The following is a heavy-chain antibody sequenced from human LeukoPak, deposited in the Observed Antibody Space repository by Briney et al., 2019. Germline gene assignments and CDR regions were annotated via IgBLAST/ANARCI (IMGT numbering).Heavy chain of an antibody. Sequence: SETLSLTCTVSGGSISSYYWSWLRQPPGKGLEWIGYIYYSGSTNYNPSLKSRVTISVDTSKNQFSLKLSSVTAADTAVYYCAREIRGYSGYERVYYYGMDVWGQGTTVTVSS. CDR2: IYYSGST. D-gene: IGHD5-12*01. CDR3: AREIRGYSGYERVYYYGMDV. CDR1: GGSISSYY. V-gene: IGHV4-59*01. J-gene: IGHJ6*02.